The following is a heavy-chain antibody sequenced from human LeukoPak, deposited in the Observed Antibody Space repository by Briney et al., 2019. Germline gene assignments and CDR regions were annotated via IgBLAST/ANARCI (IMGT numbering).Heavy chain of an antibody. V-gene: IGHV4-61*02. CDR1: GGSISSGSYY. CDR2: IYTSGST. CDR3: ARGQQLSR. D-gene: IGHD6-13*01. J-gene: IGHJ4*02. Sequence: SETLSLTCTVSGGSISSGSYYWSWIRQPAGKGLEWIGRIYTSGSTNYNPSLKSRVTISVDTSKNQFSLKLSSVTAADTAVYYCARGQQLSRWGQGTLVTVSS.